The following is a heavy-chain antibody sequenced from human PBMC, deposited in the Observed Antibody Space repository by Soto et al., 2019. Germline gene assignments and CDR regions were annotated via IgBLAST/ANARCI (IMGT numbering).Heavy chain of an antibody. J-gene: IGHJ4*02. CDR3: AKDRSVNSGYGRLDY. CDR2: ISGTGGNT. D-gene: IGHD5-12*01. V-gene: IGHV3-23*01. CDR1: GFNVGTYG. Sequence: EVQLLESGGGLVQPGESLRLSCAASGFNVGTYGMSWVRQAPEKGLEWVSGISGTGGNTFYADSVKGRFTISRDSSKNTLFLQMNSLRAEDTAVYFCAKDRSVNSGYGRLDYWGQGTQVTVSS.